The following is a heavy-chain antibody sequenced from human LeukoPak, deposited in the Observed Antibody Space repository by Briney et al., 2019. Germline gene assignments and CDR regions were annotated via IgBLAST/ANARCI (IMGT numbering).Heavy chain of an antibody. CDR1: GYTFTGNY. CDR3: VKMHYDFWSAFHI. J-gene: IGHJ3*02. D-gene: IGHD3-3*01. CDR2: INPRSGGT. V-gene: IGHV1-2*02. Sequence: ASVKVSCKASGYTFTGNYMHWVRQAPGQGLEWMGWINPRSGGTNYAQKFQGRVTMTRDTSITTAYMELSWLRSDDTAVYYCVKMHYDFWSAFHIWGQGTMVTVSS.